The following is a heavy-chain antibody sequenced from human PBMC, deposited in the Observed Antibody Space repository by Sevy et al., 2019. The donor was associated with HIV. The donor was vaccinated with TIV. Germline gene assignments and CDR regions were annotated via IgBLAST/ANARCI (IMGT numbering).Heavy chain of an antibody. CDR3: AREGCTKPHDY. V-gene: IGHV3-23*01. Sequence: GGSLRLSCAASGFTFSKYSMSWVRQPPGKGLEWVSTLSFGCGEVNDGDCVKGRFTISRDNSKRSGYLQMNNLRPEDTAVYYCAREGCTKPHDYWGQGTLVTVSS. CDR1: GFTFSKYS. J-gene: IGHJ4*02. D-gene: IGHD2-8*01. CDR2: LSFGCGEV.